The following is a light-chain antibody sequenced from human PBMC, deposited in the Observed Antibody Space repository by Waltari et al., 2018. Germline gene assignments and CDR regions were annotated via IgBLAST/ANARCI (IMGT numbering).Light chain of an antibody. CDR1: QSISTR. J-gene: IGKJ1*01. Sequence: DIQMTQSPSTLSASVGDRVPITCRASQSISTRLAWYQQTPGKAPKLLIYKASSLESGVPSRFSGSGSGTEFTLTISSLQPDDFATYYCQQYNSYSRTFGQGTKVEIK. V-gene: IGKV1-5*03. CDR3: QQYNSYSRT. CDR2: KAS.